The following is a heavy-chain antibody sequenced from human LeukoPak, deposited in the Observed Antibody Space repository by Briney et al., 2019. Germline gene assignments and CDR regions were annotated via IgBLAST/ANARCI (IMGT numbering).Heavy chain of an antibody. CDR1: GGSIRSYF. CDR2: IYASGRT. D-gene: IGHD5-12*01. J-gene: IGHJ6*03. Sequence: SETLSLTCTVSGGSIRSYFWSWIRQPAGKGLEWIGRIYASGRTNYNPSLKSRVTMSVDTSRNQFSLRLSSVTAADTAVYYCARGYSGYDLAVYYYYYYMDVWGKGTTVTVSS. V-gene: IGHV4-4*07. CDR3: ARGYSGYDLAVYYYYYYMDV.